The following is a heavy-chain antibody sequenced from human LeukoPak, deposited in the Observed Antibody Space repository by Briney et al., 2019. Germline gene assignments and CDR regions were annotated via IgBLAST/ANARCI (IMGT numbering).Heavy chain of an antibody. CDR1: GGTFSSYA. CDR3: ARGRAWSGYYYYYMDV. CDR2: IIPIFGTA. Sequence: ASVKVSCKASGGTFSSYAISWVRQAPGQGLEWMGGIIPIFGTANYAQKFQGRVTITADESTSTAYMELSSLRSEDTAVYYCARGRAWSGYYYYYMDVWGKGATVTVSS. V-gene: IGHV1-69*13. J-gene: IGHJ6*03. D-gene: IGHD3-3*01.